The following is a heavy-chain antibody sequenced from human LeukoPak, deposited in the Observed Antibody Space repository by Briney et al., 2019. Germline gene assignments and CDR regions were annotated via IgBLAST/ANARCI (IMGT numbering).Heavy chain of an antibody. Sequence: GGSLRLSCAASGFTLSDSSVYWVRQASGKGLEWLGRIRSKANNYAISYAASVKGRFTVSRDDSKNMAYPQMSSLRTEDTAIYYCTRLGDYSEAGGYWGQGTLVTVSS. CDR2: IRSKANNYAI. CDR1: GFTLSDSS. D-gene: IGHD4-11*01. V-gene: IGHV3-73*01. CDR3: TRLGDYSEAGGY. J-gene: IGHJ4*02.